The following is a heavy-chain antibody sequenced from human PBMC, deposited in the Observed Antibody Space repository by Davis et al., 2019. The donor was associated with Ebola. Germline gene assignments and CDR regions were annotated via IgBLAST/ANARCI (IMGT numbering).Heavy chain of an antibody. CDR3: ARAGEGWLQLPDY. D-gene: IGHD5-24*01. Sequence: SETLSLTCTISGGSIGLYYWSWIRQSPGMGLEWIGYIHSTGSSIYNPSLKSRVTISIDTSKNQFSLKLSSVTAADTAVYYCARAGEGWLQLPDYWGQGTLVTVSS. CDR1: GGSIGLYY. J-gene: IGHJ4*02. CDR2: IHSTGSS. V-gene: IGHV4-59*01.